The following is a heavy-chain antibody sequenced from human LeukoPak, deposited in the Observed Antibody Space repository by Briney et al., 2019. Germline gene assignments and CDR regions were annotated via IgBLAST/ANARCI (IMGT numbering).Heavy chain of an antibody. CDR1: GGSISSSSYY. V-gene: IGHV4-39*01. CDR2: IYYSGST. Sequence: SETLSLTCTVSGGSISSSSYYWGWIRQPPGKGLEWIGIIYYSGSTYYNPSLKSRVTISVDTSKNQFSLKLSSVTAADTAVYYCARHRRHYYDSSGSQRANWFDPWGQGTLVTVSS. D-gene: IGHD3-22*01. CDR3: ARHRRHYYDSSGSQRANWFDP. J-gene: IGHJ5*02.